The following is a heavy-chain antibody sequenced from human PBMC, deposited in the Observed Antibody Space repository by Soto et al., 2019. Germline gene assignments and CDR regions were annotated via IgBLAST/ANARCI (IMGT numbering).Heavy chain of an antibody. D-gene: IGHD1-1*01. CDR1: GFTFSSYG. Sequence: PGGSLRLSCAASGFTFSSYGMHWVRQAPGKGLEWVAVIWYDGSNKYYADSVKGRFTISRDNSRNTLYLQMNSLRAEDTAVYYCARLGTTISPVDYWGQGTLVTLSS. CDR2: IWYDGSNK. CDR3: ARLGTTISPVDY. J-gene: IGHJ4*02. V-gene: IGHV3-33*01.